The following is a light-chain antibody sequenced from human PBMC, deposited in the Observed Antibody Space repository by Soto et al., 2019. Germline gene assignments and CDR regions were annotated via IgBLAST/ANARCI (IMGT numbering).Light chain of an antibody. CDR3: QQSYTASPYT. J-gene: IGKJ2*01. CDR1: ENIAND. CDR2: AAS. V-gene: IGKV1-39*01. Sequence: DIQMTQSPSSLSASVGDRVTITCRASENIANDLHWYQQKPGKAPKILIYAASTLQSGVPSRFSGSGSGTYFTLTISSLQPEDFATHYCQQSYTASPYTFGQGTKLQIK.